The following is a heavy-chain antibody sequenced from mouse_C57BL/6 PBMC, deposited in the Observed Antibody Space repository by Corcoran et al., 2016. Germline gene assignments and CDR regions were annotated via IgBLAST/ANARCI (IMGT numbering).Heavy chain of an antibody. D-gene: IGHD2-13*01. CDR3: ARADYPYYFDY. CDR1: GYSITSGYY. Sequence: DVQLQESGPGLVKPSQSLSLTCSVTGYSITSGYYWNWIRQFPGNKLEWMGYISYDGSNNYNPSLKNRISITRDTSKNQCFLKLNSVTTEDTATYYCARADYPYYFDYWGQGTTLTVSS. CDR2: ISYDGSN. J-gene: IGHJ2*01. V-gene: IGHV3-6*01.